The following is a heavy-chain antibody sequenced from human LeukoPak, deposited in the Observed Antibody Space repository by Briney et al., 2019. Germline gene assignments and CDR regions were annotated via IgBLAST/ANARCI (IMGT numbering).Heavy chain of an antibody. V-gene: IGHV3-64*01. CDR3: ARYRAAVGFDY. CDR1: GFTFSSYA. Sequence: GGSLRLSCAASGFTFSSYAMHWVPQAPGKGLEYVSAISNNGGSTYYANSMKGRFTISRDNSKNALYLQMGSLRAEDMAVYYCARYRAAVGFDYWGQGTLVTVSS. J-gene: IGHJ4*02. D-gene: IGHD6-13*01. CDR2: ISNNGGST.